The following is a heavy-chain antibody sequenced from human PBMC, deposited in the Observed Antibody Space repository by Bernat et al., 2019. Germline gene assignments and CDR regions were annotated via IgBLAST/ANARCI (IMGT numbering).Heavy chain of an antibody. V-gene: IGHV3-15*05. D-gene: IGHD7-27*01. CDR3: TTGLPTRGSGAFDY. CDR2: IKSEAEGLTK. CDR1: GFTVTNAW. J-gene: IGHJ4*02. Sequence: EVQLVESGGGVVKPGGSLRVSCAASGFTVTNAWMSWVRQAPGKGLEWVGHIKSEAEGLTKNYAAPAEGRFTISRDNSKKMVHLQMNSLQTEDTAVYYCTTGLPTRGSGAFDYWGQGTLVTVSS.